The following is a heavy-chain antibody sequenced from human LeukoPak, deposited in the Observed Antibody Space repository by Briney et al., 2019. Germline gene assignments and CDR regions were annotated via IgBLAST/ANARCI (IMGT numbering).Heavy chain of an antibody. Sequence: SETLSLTCTVSGGSISSSSYYWGWIRQPPGKGLEWIGSIYYSGSTYYNPSLKSRVTISVDTSKNQFSLKLSSVTAADTAVYYCARGKSRGYYDSSGYFQYWGQGTLVTVSS. D-gene: IGHD3-22*01. CDR2: IYYSGST. CDR3: ARGKSRGYYDSSGYFQY. J-gene: IGHJ1*01. CDR1: GGSISSSSYY. V-gene: IGHV4-39*07.